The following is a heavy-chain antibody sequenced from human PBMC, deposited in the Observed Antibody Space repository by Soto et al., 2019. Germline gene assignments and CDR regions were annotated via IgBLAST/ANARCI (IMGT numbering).Heavy chain of an antibody. J-gene: IGHJ4*02. CDR1: GDSFSDYY. Sequence: SETLSLTCTVSGDSFSDYYWNWIRQVPGNGLEWIGLVFHSATTSYNPSLKIRVAISDDTSKKQFSLRLTSATAADTAISLCARGHYGSGWPFDHWGQGIRGAVSS. CDR3: ARGHYGSGWPFDH. CDR2: VFHSATT. V-gene: IGHV4-59*01. D-gene: IGHD6-19*01.